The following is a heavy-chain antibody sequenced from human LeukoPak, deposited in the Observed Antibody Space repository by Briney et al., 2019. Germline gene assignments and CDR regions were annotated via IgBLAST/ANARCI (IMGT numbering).Heavy chain of an antibody. CDR2: IDDSGST. J-gene: IGHJ3*02. Sequence: SETLSLTCTVSGGSISSYYWSWIRQPPGKGLEWIGYIDDSGSTNYNPSLKSRVTISVDMSKNQFSLKLSSVPAADTAVYYCARERGDFRFVDIWGQGTMVIVSS. CDR3: ARERGDFRFVDI. D-gene: IGHD3-16*01. CDR1: GGSISSYY. V-gene: IGHV4-59*01.